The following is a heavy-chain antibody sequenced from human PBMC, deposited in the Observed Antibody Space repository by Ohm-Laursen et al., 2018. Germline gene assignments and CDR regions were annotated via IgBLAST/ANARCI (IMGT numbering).Heavy chain of an antibody. CDR1: GFTFSSYG. Sequence: SLRLSCSASGFTFSSYGMNWVRQAPGKGLEWVAVISYDGKKQYYGDSVKGRFTISRDNSKNTLYLQMNSLSAEDTAVYYCAKERLPQRANALDIWGQGTMATVSS. CDR2: ISYDGKKQ. D-gene: IGHD2-15*01. V-gene: IGHV3-30*18. CDR3: AKERLPQRANALDI. J-gene: IGHJ3*02.